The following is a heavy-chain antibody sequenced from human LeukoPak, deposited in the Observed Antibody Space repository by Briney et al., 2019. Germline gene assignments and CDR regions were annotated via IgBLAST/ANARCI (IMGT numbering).Heavy chain of an antibody. CDR1: GDYISSSSYY. CDR3: ARRRYYDSTGYFE. J-gene: IGHJ1*01. D-gene: IGHD3-22*01. Sequence: SSETLSLXCAVSGDYISSSSYYWGWSRQSPGTGLEWIGDIYQSGRTYYNPSLKSRVAISIDTSKNQFSLRLRSMTAADTAVFYCARRRYYDSTGYFEWGRGTLVTVSS. V-gene: IGHV4-39*01. CDR2: IYQSGRT.